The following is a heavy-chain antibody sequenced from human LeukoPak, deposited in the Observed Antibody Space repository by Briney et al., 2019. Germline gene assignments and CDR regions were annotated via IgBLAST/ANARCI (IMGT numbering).Heavy chain of an antibody. CDR1: GFTFSSYT. CDR3: AREDDWNYEDY. J-gene: IGHJ4*02. Sequence: GESLRLSCAASGFTFSSYTMNWVRQAPGKGLEWVSSISSSSSYIDYADSVKGRFTISRDNAKNSLYLQMNSLRAEDTAIYYCAREDDWNYEDYWGQGTLVTVSS. CDR2: ISSSSSYI. V-gene: IGHV3-21*01. D-gene: IGHD1-7*01.